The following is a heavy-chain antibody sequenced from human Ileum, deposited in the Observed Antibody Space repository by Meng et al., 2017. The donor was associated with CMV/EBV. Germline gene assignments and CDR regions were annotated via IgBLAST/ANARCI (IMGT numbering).Heavy chain of an antibody. CDR2: ISAYNGNT. V-gene: IGHV1-18*01. D-gene: IGHD6-6*01. CDR3: ARTRAARPTNWFDP. J-gene: IGHJ5*02. CDR1: GYTFTSYD. Sequence: ASVKVSCKASGYTFTSYDINWVRQAPGQGLEWMGWISAYNGNTNYAQKLQGRVTMTTDTSTSTAYMELRSLRSDDTAVYYCARTRAARPTNWFDPWGQGTLVTVSS.